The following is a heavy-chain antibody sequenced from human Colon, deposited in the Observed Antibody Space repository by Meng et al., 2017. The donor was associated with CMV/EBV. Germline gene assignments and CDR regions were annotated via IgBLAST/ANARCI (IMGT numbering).Heavy chain of an antibody. CDR3: AKSTPDHFDYYFGA. V-gene: IGHV3-53*01. D-gene: IGHD3-9*01. Sequence: GGSLRLSCAASGFSVTSNYMTWVRQAPGKGLEWVSFIRNDGSTTYTASVKGRFTISRDNSQNTLYLQMNSLGADDTAIYYCAKSTPDHFDYYFGARAQGILVTVSS. J-gene: IGHJ5*02. CDR2: IRNDGST. CDR1: GFSVTSNY.